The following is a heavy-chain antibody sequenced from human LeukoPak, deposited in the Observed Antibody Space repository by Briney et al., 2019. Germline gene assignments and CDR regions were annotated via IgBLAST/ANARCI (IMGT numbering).Heavy chain of an antibody. Sequence: ASVKVSCKASGYTFTSYDINWVRQATGQGLEWMGWMNPNSGNTGYAQKFRGRVTITRNTSISTAYMELSSLRSEDTAVYYCAIDANYCSSTSCYDANAFDIWGQGTMVTVSS. D-gene: IGHD2-2*01. J-gene: IGHJ3*02. CDR3: AIDANYCSSTSCYDANAFDI. CDR1: GYTFTSYD. CDR2: MNPNSGNT. V-gene: IGHV1-8*03.